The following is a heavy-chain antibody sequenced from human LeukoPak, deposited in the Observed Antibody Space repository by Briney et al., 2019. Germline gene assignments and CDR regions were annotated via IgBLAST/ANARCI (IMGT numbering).Heavy chain of an antibody. CDR1: GGSISSYY. CDR3: ARDVSGSYYWSHRGAFDI. V-gene: IGHV4-59*01. J-gene: IGHJ3*02. Sequence: SETLSLTCTVSGGSISSYYWSWIRQPPGKGLEWIGYIYYSGSTNYNPSLKSRVTISVDTSKNQFSLKLSSVTAADTVVYYCARDVSGSYYWSHRGAFDIWGQGTMVTASS. CDR2: IYYSGST. D-gene: IGHD1-26*01.